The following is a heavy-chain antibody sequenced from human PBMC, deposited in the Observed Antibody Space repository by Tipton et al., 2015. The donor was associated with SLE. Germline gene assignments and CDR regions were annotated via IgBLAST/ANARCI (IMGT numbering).Heavy chain of an antibody. CDR2: IYYSGST. J-gene: IGHJ6*03. V-gene: IGHV4-59*01. Sequence: TLSLTCTVSGGSISSYYWSWIRQPPGKGLEWIGYIYYSGSTNYNPSLTSRVTISVDTSKNQFSLKLSSVTAADTAVYYCAREYRSGWSYFYYMAVWGKGTTVSLSS. CDR1: GGSISSYY. CDR3: AREYRSGWSYFYYMAV. D-gene: IGHD6-19*01.